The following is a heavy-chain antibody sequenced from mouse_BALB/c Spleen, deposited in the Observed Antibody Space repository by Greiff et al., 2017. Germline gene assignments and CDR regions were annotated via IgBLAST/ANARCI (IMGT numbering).Heavy chain of an antibody. CDR2: IYPYNGGT. J-gene: IGHJ2*01. CDR3: ARGASMKGYFDY. V-gene: IGHV1S29*02. D-gene: IGHD2-3*01. CDR1: GYTFTDYN. Sequence: VQLQQSGPELVKPGASVKISCKASGYTFTDYNMHWVKQSHGKSLEWIGYIYPYNGGTGYNQKFKSKATLTVDNSSSTAYMELRSLTSEDSAVYYCARGASMKGYFDYWGQGTTLTVSS.